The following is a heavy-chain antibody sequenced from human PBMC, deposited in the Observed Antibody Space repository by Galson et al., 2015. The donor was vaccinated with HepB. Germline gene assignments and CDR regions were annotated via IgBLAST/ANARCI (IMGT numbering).Heavy chain of an antibody. CDR3: AKDGRTYCSSTSCRSSDDAFDI. CDR1: GFTFSSYG. D-gene: IGHD2-2*01. CDR2: ISYDGSNK. J-gene: IGHJ3*02. V-gene: IGHV3-30*18. Sequence: SLRLSCAASGFTFSSYGMHWVRQAPGKGLEWVAVISYDGSNKYYADSVKGRFTISRDNSKNTLYLQMNSLRAEDTAVYYCAKDGRTYCSSTSCRSSDDAFDIWGQGTMVTVSS.